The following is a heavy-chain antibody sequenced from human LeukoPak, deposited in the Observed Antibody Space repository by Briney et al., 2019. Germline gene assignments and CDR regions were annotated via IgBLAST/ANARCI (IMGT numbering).Heavy chain of an antibody. D-gene: IGHD4-23*01. V-gene: IGHV3-11*05. J-gene: IGHJ4*02. Sequence: GGSLRLSCAASGFTFSHYYMTWIRQAPGKGLEWVSYISSSSSYTNYADSVKGRFTISRDNYKNSVYLQMNSLRADDTAVYYCARDLSMVIVWGEGTLVTVSS. CDR1: GFTFSHYY. CDR2: ISSSSSYT. CDR3: ARDLSMVIV.